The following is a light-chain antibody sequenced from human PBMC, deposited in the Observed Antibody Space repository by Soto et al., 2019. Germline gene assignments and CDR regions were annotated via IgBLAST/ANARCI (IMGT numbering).Light chain of an antibody. CDR3: QQYNDYPYT. Sequence: DIQMTQSPSTLSASVGDSVTITCRASQSISSWLAWYQQKPGKAPKLLIYKASSLESGVPSRFSGSGSGPEFTLTISSLQHDDFATYDCQQYNDYPYTFGQGTKLEIK. V-gene: IGKV1-5*03. J-gene: IGKJ2*01. CDR2: KAS. CDR1: QSISSW.